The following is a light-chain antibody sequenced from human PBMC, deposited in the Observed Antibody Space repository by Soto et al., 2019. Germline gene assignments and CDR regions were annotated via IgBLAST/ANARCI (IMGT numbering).Light chain of an antibody. CDR1: QSISSSY. CDR2: DAS. Sequence: EIELTQSPSALSSSPGERATISCRASQSISSSYLAWYQQKPGQAPRLLIYDASNRATGVPARFSGSGSGTDFTLTISSLEPEDFAVYYCQQRSNWPPLFGQGTRLEIK. J-gene: IGKJ5*01. V-gene: IGKV3-11*01. CDR3: QQRSNWPPL.